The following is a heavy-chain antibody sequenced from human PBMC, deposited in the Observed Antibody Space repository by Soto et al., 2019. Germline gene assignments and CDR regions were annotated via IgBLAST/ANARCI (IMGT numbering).Heavy chain of an antibody. CDR3: ARDKTDSSGSYFDY. Sequence: PSETLSLTCTVSGGSISSYYWSWIRQPPGKGLEWIGYIYYSGSTNYNPSLKSRVTISVDTSKNQFSLKLSSVTAADTAVYYCARDKTDSSGSYFDYWGQGTLVTVSS. CDR1: GGSISSYY. CDR2: IYYSGST. J-gene: IGHJ4*02. D-gene: IGHD3-22*01. V-gene: IGHV4-59*01.